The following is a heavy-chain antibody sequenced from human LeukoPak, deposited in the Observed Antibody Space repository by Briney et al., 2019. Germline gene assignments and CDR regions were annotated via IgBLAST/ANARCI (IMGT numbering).Heavy chain of an antibody. J-gene: IGHJ4*02. CDR3: ARDAIVRDYSNSDY. V-gene: IGHV1-2*02. CDR2: INPNSGGT. CDR1: GYTFTGYY. Sequence: GASVKVSCKASGYTFTGYYIHWVRQAPGQGLEWMGWINPNSGGTNYAQKFQGRVTMTRDTSISTAYMELSRLTSDDTAVCYCARDAIVRDYSNSDYWGQGTLVTVSS. D-gene: IGHD4-11*01.